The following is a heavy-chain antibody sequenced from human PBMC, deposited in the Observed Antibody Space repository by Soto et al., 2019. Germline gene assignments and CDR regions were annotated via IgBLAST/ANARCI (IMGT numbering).Heavy chain of an antibody. CDR2: ISGTSSFT. CDR3: ATRDGYNYFDF. Sequence: QVQLVESGGGLVKPGGSLRLSCVASGFTFSDSYMSWVRQAPGKGLEWVSYISGTSSFTDYAESVKGRFIISRDNAKNSLFLLMTSLSAELTALYYCATRDGYNYFDFWGQGTLVSVSS. V-gene: IGHV3-11*06. J-gene: IGHJ4*02. CDR1: GFTFSDSY. D-gene: IGHD5-12*01.